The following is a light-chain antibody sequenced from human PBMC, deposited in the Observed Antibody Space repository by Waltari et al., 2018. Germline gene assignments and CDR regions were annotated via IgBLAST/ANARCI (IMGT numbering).Light chain of an antibody. CDR2: EVS. CDR3: SSYTTSTAPGV. CDR1: SSDVGAYNF. V-gene: IGLV2-14*01. Sequence: QSALTQPASVSGSPGQSITISCTGTSSDVGAYNFVSCYQQHPGKAPHLIIYEVSERPPGVSNRFSGSKSDNTASLTISGLQAEDEADYYCSSYTTSTAPGVFGAGTKVTVL. J-gene: IGLJ1*01.